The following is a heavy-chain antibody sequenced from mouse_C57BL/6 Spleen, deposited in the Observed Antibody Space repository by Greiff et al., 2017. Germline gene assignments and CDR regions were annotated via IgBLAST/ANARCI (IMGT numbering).Heavy chain of an antibody. CDR1: GYTFTDYE. J-gene: IGHJ1*03. CDR3: TKGAYRNYGYFDV. CDR2: IDPETGGT. V-gene: IGHV1-15*01. Sequence: VQLQQSGAELVRPGASVTLSCKASGYTFTDYEMHWVKQTPVHGLEWIGAIDPETGGTAYNQKFKGKAILTADKSSSTAYMELRSLTSAYSAVYYCTKGAYRNYGYFDVWGTGTTVTVSA. D-gene: IGHD2-14*01.